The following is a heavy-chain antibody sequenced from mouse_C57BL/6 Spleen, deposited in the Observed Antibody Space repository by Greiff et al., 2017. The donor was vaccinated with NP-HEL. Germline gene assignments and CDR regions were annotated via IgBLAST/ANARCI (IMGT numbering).Heavy chain of an antibody. D-gene: IGHD4-1*01. J-gene: IGHJ2*01. Sequence: EVQLVESGGGLVKPGGSLKLSCAASGFTFSDYGMHWVRQAPGKGLEWVAYISSGSSTIYYADKVKGRFTISRANAKNTLFLQMTSLRSEDTAMYYCARDWDYFDYWGQGTTLTVSS. CDR2: ISSGSSTI. V-gene: IGHV5-17*01. CDR1: GFTFSDYG. CDR3: ARDWDYFDY.